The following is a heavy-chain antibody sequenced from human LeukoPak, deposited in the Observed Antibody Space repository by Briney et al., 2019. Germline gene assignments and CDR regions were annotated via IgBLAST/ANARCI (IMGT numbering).Heavy chain of an antibody. CDR3: ARDRVIIPDY. D-gene: IGHD3-3*01. Sequence: PGGSLRLSCAASGFTFSSYAMNWVRQAPGKGLEWVSSISSSSSYIYYADSVKGRFTISRDNAKNSLYLQMNSLRAEDTAVYYCARDRVIIPDYWGQGTLVTVSS. CDR2: ISSSSSYI. V-gene: IGHV3-21*01. CDR1: GFTFSSYA. J-gene: IGHJ4*02.